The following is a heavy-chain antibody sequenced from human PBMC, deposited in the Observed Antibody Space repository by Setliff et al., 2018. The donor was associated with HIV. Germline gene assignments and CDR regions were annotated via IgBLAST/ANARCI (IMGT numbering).Heavy chain of an antibody. CDR2: INHGGTT. V-gene: IGHV4-34*01. J-gene: IGHJ3*02. CDR3: VRVTSRDSGAYYWEAFDI. Sequence: SETLSLTCAVYGGSFSDCYWSWTRQAPEKGLEWIGEINHGGTTNYNPSLEGRVTLSVDTSKNQFSLKLTSVTAADTAAYFCVRVTSRDSGAYYWEAFDIWGQGIMVTVS. CDR1: GGSFSDCY. D-gene: IGHD3-10*01.